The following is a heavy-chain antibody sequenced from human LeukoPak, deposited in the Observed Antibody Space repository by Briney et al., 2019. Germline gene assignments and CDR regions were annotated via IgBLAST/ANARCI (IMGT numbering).Heavy chain of an antibody. J-gene: IGHJ4*02. CDR3: AKDILNYYDSSGYLAR. Sequence: GGSLRLSCAASGFTFDDYAMHWVRQAPGKGLEWVSGISWNSGSIGYADSVKGRFTISRDNAKNSLYLQMNSLRAEGTALYYCAKDILNYYDSSGYLARWGQGTLVTVSS. CDR1: GFTFDDYA. CDR2: ISWNSGSI. V-gene: IGHV3-9*01. D-gene: IGHD3-22*01.